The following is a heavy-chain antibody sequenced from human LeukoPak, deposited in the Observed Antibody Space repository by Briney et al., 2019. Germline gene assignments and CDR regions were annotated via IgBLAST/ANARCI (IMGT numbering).Heavy chain of an antibody. CDR3: ASEFGYCSGGSCYSDPTEYFQH. CDR1: GYTFTGYY. D-gene: IGHD2-15*01. CDR2: INPNSGGT. Sequence: ASVKVSCKASGYTFTGYYMHWVRQAPGQGLEWMGWINPNSGGTNYAQEFQGRVTMTRDTSISTAYMELSRLRSDDTAVYYCASEFGYCSGGSCYSDPTEYFQHWGQGTLVTVFS. J-gene: IGHJ1*01. V-gene: IGHV1-2*02.